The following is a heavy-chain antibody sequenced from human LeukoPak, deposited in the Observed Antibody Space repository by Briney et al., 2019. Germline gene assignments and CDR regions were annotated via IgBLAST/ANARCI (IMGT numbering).Heavy chain of an antibody. Sequence: SETLSLTCTVSGGSISSSSYSWGWIRQPPGKGLEWIGSIYYSGTTYYNPSLKSRVTISVDTSKIQFSLKLSSVAATDTAVYFCARLRFDFWSGYIHPYFDYWGQGTLVTVSS. CDR2: IYYSGTT. CDR1: GGSISSSSYS. J-gene: IGHJ4*02. D-gene: IGHD3-3*01. V-gene: IGHV4-39*01. CDR3: ARLRFDFWSGYIHPYFDY.